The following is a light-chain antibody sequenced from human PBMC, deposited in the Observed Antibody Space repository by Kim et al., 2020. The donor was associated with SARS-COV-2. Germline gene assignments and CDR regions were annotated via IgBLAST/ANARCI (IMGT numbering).Light chain of an antibody. CDR1: SRRSYY. J-gene: IGLJ2*01. V-gene: IGLV3-19*01. Sequence: VALEQTDRSTCQGDSRRSYYATGYQQKPGQAPILVIYGKNNRPSGIPDRFSGSSSENTASLTITGTQAGDEADYYCNSRDSNDNVVFGGGTKLTVL. CDR2: GKN. CDR3: NSRDSNDNVV.